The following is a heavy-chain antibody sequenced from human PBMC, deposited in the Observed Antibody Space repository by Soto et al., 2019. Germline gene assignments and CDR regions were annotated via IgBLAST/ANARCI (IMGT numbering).Heavy chain of an antibody. CDR1: GFTFSSYA. V-gene: IGHV3-30*18. D-gene: IGHD5-12*01. CDR2: IRYDGSNK. CDR3: AKDLRGYSGYTANWFDP. Sequence: GGSLRLSCAASGFTFSSYAMSWVRQAPGKGLEWVSVIRYDGSNKYYADSVKGRFTISRDNSKNTLYLQMNSLRAEDTAAYYCAKDLRGYSGYTANWFDPWGQGTLVTVSS. J-gene: IGHJ5*02.